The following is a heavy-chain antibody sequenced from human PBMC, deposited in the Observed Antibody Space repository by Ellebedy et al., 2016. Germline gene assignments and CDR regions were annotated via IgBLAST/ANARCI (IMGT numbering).Heavy chain of an antibody. CDR2: IIPIFGTA. J-gene: IGHJ4*02. Sequence: SVKVSCXASGYTFTGNYIQWVRQAPGQGLEWMGWIIPIFGTANYAQKFQGRVTITADESTSTAYMELSSLRSEDTAVYYCARDSGYSLNLFDYWGQGTLVTVSS. CDR1: GYTFTGNY. D-gene: IGHD5-18*01. CDR3: ARDSGYSLNLFDY. V-gene: IGHV1-69*13.